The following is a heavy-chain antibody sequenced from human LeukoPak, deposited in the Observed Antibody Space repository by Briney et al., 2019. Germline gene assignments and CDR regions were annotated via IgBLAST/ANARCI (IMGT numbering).Heavy chain of an antibody. CDR1: GFTFDDYN. CDR2: ITWNGDST. J-gene: IGHJ6*03. V-gene: IGHV3-43*01. Sequence: SGGSLRLSCAAAGFTFDDYNMHWVRQVPGKGLEWVSLITWNGDSTYYADSVEGRFTISRDSSKNALYLQMNSLRTEDTALYYCAKDKWLRGYYYYYMDVWGKGTTVTVSS. D-gene: IGHD5-12*01. CDR3: AKDKWLRGYYYYYMDV.